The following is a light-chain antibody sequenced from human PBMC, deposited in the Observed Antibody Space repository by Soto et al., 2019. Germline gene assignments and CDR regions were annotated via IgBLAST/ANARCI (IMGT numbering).Light chain of an antibody. J-gene: IGKJ5*01. Sequence: EIVLTQSPGPLSLCPGERATLSCRASQSVRNNYLAWYQQKPGQAPRLLIYDASNRATGIPARFSGSGSGTDFTLTISSLEPEDFAVYYCQQRVTFGQLTRLEIK. V-gene: IGKV3-11*01. CDR3: QQRVT. CDR2: DAS. CDR1: QSVRNNY.